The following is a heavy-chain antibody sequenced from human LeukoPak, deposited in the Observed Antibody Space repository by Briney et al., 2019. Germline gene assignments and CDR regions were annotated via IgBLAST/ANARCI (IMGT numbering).Heavy chain of an antibody. V-gene: IGHV3-53*01. J-gene: IGHJ4*02. Sequence: GGSLRLSCAASGFTVSSNYMSWVRQAPGKGLEWVSVIYSGGSTYYADSVKGRFTISRDNSKNTLYLQMNSLRAEDTAAYYCARGEGGIAAAGTDFWGQGTLVTVSS. CDR3: ARGEGGIAAAGTDF. CDR1: GFTVSSNY. D-gene: IGHD6-13*01. CDR2: IYSGGST.